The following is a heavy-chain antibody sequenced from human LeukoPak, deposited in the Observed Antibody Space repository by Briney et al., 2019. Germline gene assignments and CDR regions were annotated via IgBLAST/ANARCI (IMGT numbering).Heavy chain of an antibody. CDR1: GGSLSSSSYY. V-gene: IGHV4-61*01. CDR2: IYYSGST. D-gene: IGHD3-22*01. J-gene: IGHJ3*02. CDR3: ARVLVVVGYNAFDI. Sequence: PSETLSLTCTVSGGSLSSSSYYWGWIRQPPGKGLEWIGYIYYSGSTNYNPSLKSRVTISVDTSKNQFSLKLSSVTAADTAVYYCARVLVVVGYNAFDIWGQGTMVTVSS.